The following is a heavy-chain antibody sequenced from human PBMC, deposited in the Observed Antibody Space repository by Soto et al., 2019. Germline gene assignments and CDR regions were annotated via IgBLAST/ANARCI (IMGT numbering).Heavy chain of an antibody. J-gene: IGHJ6*03. Sequence: ASVKVSCKASGYTFTSYGISWVRQAPGQGLEWMGWISAYNGNTNYAQKLQGRVTMTTDTSTSTAYMELRSLRSEDTAVYYCARVVVAATPPAYYPSYSTHVRGKAPTLTLSS. CDR1: GYTFTSYG. CDR2: ISAYNGNT. CDR3: ARVVVAATPPAYYPSYSTHV. V-gene: IGHV1-18*01. D-gene: IGHD2-15*01.